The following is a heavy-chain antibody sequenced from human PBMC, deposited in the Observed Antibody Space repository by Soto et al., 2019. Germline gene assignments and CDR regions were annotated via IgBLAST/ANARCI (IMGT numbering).Heavy chain of an antibody. V-gene: IGHV4-59*01. CDR3: ARRGDGYNYYYGMDV. D-gene: IGHD3-10*01. J-gene: IGHJ6*02. CDR1: GGSISSYY. CDR2: IYYSGST. Sequence: ETLSLTCTVSGGSISSYYWSWIRQPPGKGLEWIGYIYYSGSTNYNPSLKSRVTISVDTSKNQFSLKLSSVTAADTAVYYCARRGDGYNYYYGMDVWGQGTTVTVSS.